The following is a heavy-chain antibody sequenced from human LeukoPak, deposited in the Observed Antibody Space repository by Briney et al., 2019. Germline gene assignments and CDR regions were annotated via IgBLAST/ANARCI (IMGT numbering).Heavy chain of an antibody. CDR2: INHSGST. J-gene: IGHJ3*02. Sequence: PSETLSLTCAVYGGSFSGYYWSWIRQPPGKGLEWIGEINHSGSTNYNPSLKSRVTISVDTSKNQFSLKLSSVTAADTAVYYCARGAPRAHAFDIWGQGTMVTVSS. CDR1: GGSFSGYY. CDR3: ARGAPRAHAFDI. V-gene: IGHV4-34*01.